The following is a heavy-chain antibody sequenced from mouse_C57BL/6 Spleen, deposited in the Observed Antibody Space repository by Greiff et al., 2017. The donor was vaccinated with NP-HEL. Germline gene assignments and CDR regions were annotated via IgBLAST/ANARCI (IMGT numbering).Heavy chain of an antibody. Sequence: VQLQQSGPELVKPGASVKISCKASGYSFTGYYMNWVKQSPEKSLEWIGDLNPSTGGTTYNQKFQAKATLTVDKSSSTAYMQLKSLTSEDSAVYYCARGFYDGPLHGFAYWGQGTLVTVSA. V-gene: IGHV1-42*01. CDR2: LNPSTGGT. D-gene: IGHD2-3*01. CDR1: GYSFTGYY. J-gene: IGHJ3*01. CDR3: ARGFYDGPLHGFAY.